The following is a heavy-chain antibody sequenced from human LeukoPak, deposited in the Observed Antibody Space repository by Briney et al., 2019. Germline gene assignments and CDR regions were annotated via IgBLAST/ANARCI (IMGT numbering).Heavy chain of an antibody. Sequence: ASVKVSCKASGYTFTSYAMNWVRQAPGRGLEWMGWINTNTGNPTYAQGFTGRFVFSLDTSVSTAYLQISSLKAEDTAVYYCARDKRGYSYGWSPDNWFDPWGQGTLVTVSS. CDR2: INTNTGNP. CDR1: GYTFTSYA. D-gene: IGHD5-18*01. V-gene: IGHV7-4-1*02. CDR3: ARDKRGYSYGWSPDNWFDP. J-gene: IGHJ5*02.